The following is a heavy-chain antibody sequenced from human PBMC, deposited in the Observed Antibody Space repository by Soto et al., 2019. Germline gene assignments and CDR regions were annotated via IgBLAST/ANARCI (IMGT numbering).Heavy chain of an antibody. Sequence: SETLSLTCTVSGGSVSSGSYYWSWIRQPPGKGLEWIGNIYYNGSTNYNPSLKSRVTISVDTSKNQFSLKLISVTAADTAKYFCAREGNLGRWLQPLDFWGQGTLVTVSS. V-gene: IGHV4-61*01. CDR1: GGSVSSGSYY. J-gene: IGHJ4*02. D-gene: IGHD5-12*01. CDR3: AREGNLGRWLQPLDF. CDR2: IYYNGST.